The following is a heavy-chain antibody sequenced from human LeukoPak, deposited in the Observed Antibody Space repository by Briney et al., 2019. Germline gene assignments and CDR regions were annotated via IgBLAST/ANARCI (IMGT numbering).Heavy chain of an antibody. J-gene: IGHJ2*01. V-gene: IGHV3-30*03. Sequence: GGALRLSCAASGFTFSSYGMHSVRQAPGKGLEWVAVISYDGSNKYYADSVKGRFTISRNNSKNTMYLQMNSLRAEDTAVYSCVRNGDSVRWYFDLWGRGTLVTVSS. CDR2: ISYDGSNK. D-gene: IGHD5-24*01. CDR3: VRNGDSVRWYFDL. CDR1: GFTFSSYG.